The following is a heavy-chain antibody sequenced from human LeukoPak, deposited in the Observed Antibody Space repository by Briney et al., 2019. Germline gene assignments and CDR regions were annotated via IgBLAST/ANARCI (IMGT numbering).Heavy chain of an antibody. CDR2: IYYSGST. Sequence: SETLSLTCTVSGGSISSYYWSWIRQPPGKGLEWIGYIYYSGSTNYNPSLKSRVTISVDTSKNQFSLKLSSVTAADTAVYYCARRYGSGSNGFDYWAREPRSPSPQ. V-gene: IGHV4-59*01. CDR3: ARRYGSGSNGFDY. J-gene: IGHJ4*02. CDR1: GGSISSYY. D-gene: IGHD3-10*01.